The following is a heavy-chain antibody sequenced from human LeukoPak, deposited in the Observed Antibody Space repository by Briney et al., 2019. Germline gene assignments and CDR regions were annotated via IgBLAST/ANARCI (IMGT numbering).Heavy chain of an antibody. CDR2: NCTGSSYI. Sequence: PVGTLSLSRAPSGFTFSRHSINWVCQGPGEGLEWVSSNCTGSSYIYYADAVKGRFTISRDNAKNSLYLQMNSLRAEDTAVFYGARDRSPRAADGMDFWGRGTAVTVS. CDR1: GFTFSRHS. D-gene: IGHD5-24*01. CDR3: ARDRSPRAADGMDF. V-gene: IGHV3-21*01. J-gene: IGHJ6*02.